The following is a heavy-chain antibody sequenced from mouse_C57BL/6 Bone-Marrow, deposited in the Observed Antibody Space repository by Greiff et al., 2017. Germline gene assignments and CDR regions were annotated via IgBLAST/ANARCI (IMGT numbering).Heavy chain of an antibody. CDR3: ARHEAPYYYGRRAWFAY. D-gene: IGHD1-1*01. CDR2: FYPGSGSI. V-gene: IGHV1-62-2*01. J-gene: IGHJ3*01. Sequence: QVQLQQSGAELVKPGASVKLSCKASGYTFTEYTIHWVKQRSGQGLEWIGWFYPGSGSIKYNEKFKDKATLTADKSSSTVYMELSRLTSEDSAVYFCARHEAPYYYGRRAWFAYWGQGTLVTVSA. CDR1: GYTFTEYT.